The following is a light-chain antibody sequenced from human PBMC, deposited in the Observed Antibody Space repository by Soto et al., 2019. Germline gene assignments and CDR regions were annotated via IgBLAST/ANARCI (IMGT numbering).Light chain of an antibody. CDR2: WAS. CDR1: QSVLYDSNSWNY. Sequence: DIEMTQSPDSLAVSLGERATINCKSSQSVLYDSNSWNYLAWYQQKPGQPPKLLIYWASTRESGVPDRFSGNGSGTNFTLTISSLRAEDVAVYYCQQYSVAPGTFGQGTKLEIK. V-gene: IGKV4-1*01. CDR3: QQYSVAPGT. J-gene: IGKJ2*01.